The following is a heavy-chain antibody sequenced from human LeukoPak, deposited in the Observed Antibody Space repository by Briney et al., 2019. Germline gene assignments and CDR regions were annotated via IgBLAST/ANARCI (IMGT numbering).Heavy chain of an antibody. V-gene: IGHV3-30*18. J-gene: IGHJ4*02. CDR1: GFTFSSYG. CDR3: AKDQVAGTNRGYFDY. CDR2: ISYDGSNK. D-gene: IGHD6-19*01. Sequence: GGSLRLSCAASGFTFSSYGMHWVRQAPGKGLEWVAAISYDGSNKQYGDSVKGRFTISRDNSKNTLYLQMNSLRAEDTAVYYCAKDQVAGTNRGYFDYWGQGTLVTVSS.